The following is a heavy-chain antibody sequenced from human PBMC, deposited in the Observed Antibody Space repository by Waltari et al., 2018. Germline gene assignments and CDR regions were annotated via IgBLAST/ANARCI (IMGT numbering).Heavy chain of an antibody. Sequence: QVQLVQSGAEVKKPGSSVKVSCKASGGTFSSYAISWVRQAPGQGLEWMGGIIVRCGTASDAQKFKGRVTMTTDESTSTAYMELSSRRAEDTAVYYCAREASLNWYFDLWGRGTLVTVSS. V-gene: IGHV1-69*05. CDR1: GGTFSSYA. CDR3: AREASLNWYFDL. J-gene: IGHJ2*01. CDR2: IIVRCGTA.